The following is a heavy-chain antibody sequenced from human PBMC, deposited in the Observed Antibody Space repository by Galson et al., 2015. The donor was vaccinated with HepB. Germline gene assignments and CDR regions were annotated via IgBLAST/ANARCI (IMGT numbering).Heavy chain of an antibody. Sequence: ETLSLTCTVSGGSISSSSYYWGWIRQPPGKGLEWIGSIYYSGSTYYNPSLKSRVTISVDTSKNQFSLKLSSVTAADTAVYYCASPGSSGPYYFDYWGQGTLVTVSS. V-gene: IGHV4-39*01. J-gene: IGHJ4*02. CDR2: IYYSGST. CDR3: ASPGSSGPYYFDY. D-gene: IGHD6-19*01. CDR1: GGSISSSSYY.